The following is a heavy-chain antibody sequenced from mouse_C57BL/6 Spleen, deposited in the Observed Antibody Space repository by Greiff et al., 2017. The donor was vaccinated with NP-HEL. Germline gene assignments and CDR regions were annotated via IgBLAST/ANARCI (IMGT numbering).Heavy chain of an antibody. Sequence: QVQLQQPGAELVRPGSSVKLSCKASGYTFTSYWMDWVKQRPGQGLEWIGNIYPSDSETHYNQKFKDKATLTVDKSSSTAYMQLSSLTSEDSAVYYCAQLLLRNWYFDVWGTGTTVTVSS. D-gene: IGHD1-1*01. CDR3: AQLLLRNWYFDV. J-gene: IGHJ1*03. CDR2: IYPSDSET. V-gene: IGHV1-61*01. CDR1: GYTFTSYW.